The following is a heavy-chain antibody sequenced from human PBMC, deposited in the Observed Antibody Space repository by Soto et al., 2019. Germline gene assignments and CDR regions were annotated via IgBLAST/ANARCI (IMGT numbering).Heavy chain of an antibody. CDR3: ARATAADYYYGMDV. CDR2: IYYSGST. D-gene: IGHD6-13*01. V-gene: IGHV4-31*03. Sequence: SETLSLTCTVSGGSISSGGYYWSWIRQHPGKGLEWIGYIYYSGSTYYNPSLKSRVTISVDTSKNQFTMKLSSVTAADTAVYHCARATAADYYYGMDVWGQGTTVTVSS. CDR1: GGSISSGGYY. J-gene: IGHJ6*02.